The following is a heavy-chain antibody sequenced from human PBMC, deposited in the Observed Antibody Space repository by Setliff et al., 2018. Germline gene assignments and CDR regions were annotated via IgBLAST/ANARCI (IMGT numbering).Heavy chain of an antibody. CDR1: GYTFTDFG. CDR2: ISSYSGNA. J-gene: IGHJ4*02. D-gene: IGHD2-8*01. Sequence: GASVKVSCKASGYTFTDFGINWVRQAPGQGLEWMGWISSYSGNAYYAPELQGRVTLTTDTSTTTAYLELRSLTSDDTAVYYCSRLVRYCTTTTCQRASGDDYWGQGTLVTVSS. V-gene: IGHV1-18*01. CDR3: SRLVRYCTTTTCQRASGDDY.